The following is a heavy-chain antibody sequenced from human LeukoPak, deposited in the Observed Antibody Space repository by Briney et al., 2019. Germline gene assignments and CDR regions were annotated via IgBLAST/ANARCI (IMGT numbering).Heavy chain of an antibody. Sequence: PSETLSLTCTVSGGSISIYYWSWIRQPAGKGLEWIGRIYTSGSTNYNPSLKSRVTISVDKSKNQFSLKLSSVTAADTAVYYCARATRWVPFDYWGQGTLVTVSS. CDR2: IYTSGST. V-gene: IGHV4-4*07. CDR1: GGSISIYY. D-gene: IGHD4-23*01. CDR3: ARATRWVPFDY. J-gene: IGHJ4*02.